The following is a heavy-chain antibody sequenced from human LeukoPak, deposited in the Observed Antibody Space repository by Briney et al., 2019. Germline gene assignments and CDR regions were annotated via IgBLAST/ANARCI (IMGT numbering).Heavy chain of an antibody. Sequence: GGSLRLSCAASGLTFSSYEMNWVRQAPGKGLEWVSYISSSGSTIYYADSVKGRFTISRDNAKSSLYLQMNSLRAEDTAVYYCASDVRGVIDIRGVAHDPDYWGQGTLVTVSS. CDR3: ASDVRGVIDIRGVAHDPDY. CDR2: ISSSGSTI. CDR1: GLTFSSYE. V-gene: IGHV3-48*03. J-gene: IGHJ4*02. D-gene: IGHD3-10*01.